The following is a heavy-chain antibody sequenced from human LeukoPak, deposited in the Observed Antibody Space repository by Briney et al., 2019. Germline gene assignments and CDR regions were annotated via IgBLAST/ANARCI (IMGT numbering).Heavy chain of an antibody. CDR2: ISGSGGST. V-gene: IGHV3-23*01. CDR3: ATGLYGSGGQPFDC. Sequence: GGSLRLSCVASGFTFSNYAMNWVRQAPGKGLEWVSAISGSGGSTYYADSVKGRFTISRDNSKNTLYLQMNSLRAEDTAVYHCATGLYGSGGQPFDCWGQGILVTVSS. D-gene: IGHD3-10*01. J-gene: IGHJ4*02. CDR1: GFTFSNYA.